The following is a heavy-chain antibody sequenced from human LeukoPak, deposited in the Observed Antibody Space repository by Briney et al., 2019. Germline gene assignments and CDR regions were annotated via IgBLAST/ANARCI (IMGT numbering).Heavy chain of an antibody. CDR2: INPNSGGT. CDR3: AKGGPSGFSGAGMRQAMDV. CDR1: GYTFTGYY. V-gene: IGHV1-2*02. D-gene: IGHD3-10*01. J-gene: IGHJ6*02. Sequence: ASVKVSCKASGYTFTGYYMHWVRQAPGQGLEWMGWINPNSGGTNYAQKFQGRVTMTRDTSISTAYMELTSLTSDDTAVYFCAKGGPSGFSGAGMRQAMDVWGQGTTVIVSS.